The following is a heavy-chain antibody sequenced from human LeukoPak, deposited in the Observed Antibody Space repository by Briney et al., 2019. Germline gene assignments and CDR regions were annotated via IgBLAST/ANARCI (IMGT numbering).Heavy chain of an antibody. CDR3: ARQAGYSSSSFRFDP. Sequence: RGESLKISCKGSGYSFTTYWIGWVRQMPGKGLEWMGIINPGDSDTRYSPSFQGQVTISADKSISTAYLQWRSLKASDTAMYYCARQAGYSSSSFRFDPWGQGTLVTVSS. J-gene: IGHJ5*02. CDR2: INPGDSDT. V-gene: IGHV5-51*01. D-gene: IGHD6-13*01. CDR1: GYSFTTYW.